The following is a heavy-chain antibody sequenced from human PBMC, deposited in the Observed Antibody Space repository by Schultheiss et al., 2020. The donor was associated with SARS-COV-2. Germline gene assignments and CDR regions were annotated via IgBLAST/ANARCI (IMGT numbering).Heavy chain of an antibody. CDR3: ASDSGAYGMDV. CDR2: IYRSGST. J-gene: IGHJ6*02. D-gene: IGHD1-26*01. CDR1: GYSISSGYY. Sequence: ETLSLTCGVSGYSISSGYYWGWIRQPPGKGLEWIGSIYRSGSTNYNPSLKSRVTISVDTSMNQFSLKVSSVTAADTAVYYCASDSGAYGMDVWGQGTTVTVSS. V-gene: IGHV4-38-2*01.